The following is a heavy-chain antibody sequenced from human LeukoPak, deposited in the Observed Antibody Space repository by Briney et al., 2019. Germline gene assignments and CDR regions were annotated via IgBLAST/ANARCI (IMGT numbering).Heavy chain of an antibody. V-gene: IGHV1-24*01. J-gene: IGHJ4*02. Sequence: WASVKVSCKVSGHTLTELSMHWVRQAPGKGLEWMGGFDPEDGETIYAQKFQGRVTMTEDTSTDTAYMKLSSLRSEDTAVYYCATWYDILTGYFDYWGQRTLVTVSS. CDR1: GHTLTELS. D-gene: IGHD3-9*01. CDR3: ATWYDILTGYFDY. CDR2: FDPEDGET.